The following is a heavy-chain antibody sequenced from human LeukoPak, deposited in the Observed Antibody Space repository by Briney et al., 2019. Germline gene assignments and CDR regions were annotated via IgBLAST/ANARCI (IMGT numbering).Heavy chain of an antibody. V-gene: IGHV1-8*01. CDR1: GYTFSNYD. Sequence: VASVKVSCKASGYTFSNYDINWVRQATGQGLEWMGWMNPNSGDTGYAQKFQGGVIMTRNISISTAYMELSSLRSEDSAVYYCARVKYNWNDIFENWFDPWGQGTLVTVPS. CDR2: MNPNSGDT. D-gene: IGHD1-1*01. CDR3: ARVKYNWNDIFENWFDP. J-gene: IGHJ5*02.